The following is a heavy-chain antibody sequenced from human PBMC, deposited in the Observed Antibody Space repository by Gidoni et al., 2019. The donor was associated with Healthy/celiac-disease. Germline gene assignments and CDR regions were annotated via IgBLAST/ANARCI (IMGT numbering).Heavy chain of an antibody. CDR2: IYYSGST. J-gene: IGHJ4*02. V-gene: IGHV4-39*07. CDR1: GGSISSSSYY. D-gene: IGHD3-3*01. Sequence: QLQLQESGPGLVKPSETLSLTCTVSGGSISSSSYYWGWIRQPPGKGLEWIGSIYYSGSTYYNPSLKSRVTISVDTSKNQCSLKLSSVTAADTAVYYCARDNKQVGYYDFWSGYPQIDYWGQGTLVTVSS. CDR3: ARDNKQVGYYDFWSGYPQIDY.